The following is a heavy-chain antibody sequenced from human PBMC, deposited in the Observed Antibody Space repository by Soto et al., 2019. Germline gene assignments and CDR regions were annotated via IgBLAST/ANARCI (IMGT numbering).Heavy chain of an antibody. CDR2: IKSKTDGGTT. J-gene: IGHJ4*02. Sequence: GGSLRLSCAASGFTFSNAWMSWVRQAPGKGLEWVGRIKSKTDGGTTDYAAPVKGRFTISRDDSKNTLYLQMNTLKTEDTAVYYCTTNTMVRGVHDFWGQGTLVTVSS. CDR1: GFTFSNAW. V-gene: IGHV3-15*01. CDR3: TTNTMVRGVHDF. D-gene: IGHD3-10*01.